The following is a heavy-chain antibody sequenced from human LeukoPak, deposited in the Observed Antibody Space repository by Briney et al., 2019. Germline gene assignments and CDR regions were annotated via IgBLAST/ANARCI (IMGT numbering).Heavy chain of an antibody. CDR2: IYSGGST. D-gene: IGHD3-22*01. CDR1: GFTVSSNY. J-gene: IGHJ4*02. CDR3: ATPPTAYTSGSLGY. Sequence: GGSLRLSCAASGFTVSSNYMSWVRQAPGKGLEWVSVIYSGGSTYYADSVKGRFTISRDNSKNTLYLQMNSLRAEDTAVYYCATPPTAYTSGSLGYWGQGTLVTVSS. V-gene: IGHV3-66*01.